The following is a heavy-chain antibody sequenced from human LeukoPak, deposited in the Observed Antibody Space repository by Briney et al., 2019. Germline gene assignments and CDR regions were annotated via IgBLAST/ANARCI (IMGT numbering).Heavy chain of an antibody. Sequence: ASVKVSCKASGYTFSNYYMYWVRQAPGQGLEWMGIINPSVGSTSYAQKFLGRVTLTRDTSTSTVYMELSSLRSEDTAVYYCARAYYYDTSGYYPGGDYWGQGTLVTVSS. D-gene: IGHD3-22*01. CDR1: GYTFSNYY. V-gene: IGHV1-46*01. J-gene: IGHJ4*02. CDR2: INPSVGST. CDR3: ARAYYYDTSGYYPGGDY.